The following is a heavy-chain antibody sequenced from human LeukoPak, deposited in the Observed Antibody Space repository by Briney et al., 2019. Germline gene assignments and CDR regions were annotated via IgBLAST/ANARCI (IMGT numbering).Heavy chain of an antibody. V-gene: IGHV3-23*01. CDR1: GFTFSNSI. D-gene: IGHD2-2*01. CDR2: FSGNDGYT. Sequence: GGSLRLSCVGSGFTFSNSILSWVRQAPGKGLEWLSTFSGNDGYTYYADSVRGRFTISRDNSKNTVYLPMNSLRAEDTADYYCAKRSTGYYFDSWGQGTLVTVSS. CDR3: AKRSTGYYFDS. J-gene: IGHJ4*02.